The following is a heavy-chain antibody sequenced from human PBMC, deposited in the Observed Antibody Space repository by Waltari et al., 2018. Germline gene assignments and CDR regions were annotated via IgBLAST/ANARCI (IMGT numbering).Heavy chain of an antibody. J-gene: IGHJ3*02. D-gene: IGHD1-1*01. Sequence: QVQLVESGGGVVQPGGSLRLSCAASGFTFSSYAMHWVRQAPGKGLEWVAVISYDGSNKYYADSVKGRFTISRDNSKNTLYLQMNSLRAEDTAVYYCARGEGRTTGTNLGAFDIWGQGTMVTVSS. CDR1: GFTFSSYA. CDR2: ISYDGSNK. CDR3: ARGEGRTTGTNLGAFDI. V-gene: IGHV3-30-3*01.